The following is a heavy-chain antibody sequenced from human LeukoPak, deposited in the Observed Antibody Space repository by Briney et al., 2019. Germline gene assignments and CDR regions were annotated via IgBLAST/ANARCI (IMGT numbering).Heavy chain of an antibody. D-gene: IGHD3-9*01. Sequence: PSETLSLTCTVSGGSISSSSYYWGWIRQPPGKGLEWIGSIYYSGSTYYNPSLKSRVTISVDTSKNQFSLKLSSVTAADTAVYYCARRPLRYFDWLSSFRATNYFDYWGQGTLVTVSS. J-gene: IGHJ4*02. CDR2: IYYSGST. V-gene: IGHV4-39*01. CDR1: GGSISSSSYY. CDR3: ARRPLRYFDWLSSFRATNYFDY.